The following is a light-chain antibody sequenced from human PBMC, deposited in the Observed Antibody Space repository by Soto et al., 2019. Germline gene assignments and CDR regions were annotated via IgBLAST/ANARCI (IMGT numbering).Light chain of an antibody. J-gene: IGLJ1*01. CDR1: SSNIGAGYD. CDR2: GNS. V-gene: IGLV1-40*01. CDR3: QSYDSSLSGGV. Sequence: VLTQPPSVSGAPGQRVTISCTGSSSNIGAGYDVHWYQQLPGTAPKLLIYGNSNRPSGVPDRFSGSKSGTSASLAITGLQAEDEADYYCQSYDSSLSGGVFGTGTKLTVL.